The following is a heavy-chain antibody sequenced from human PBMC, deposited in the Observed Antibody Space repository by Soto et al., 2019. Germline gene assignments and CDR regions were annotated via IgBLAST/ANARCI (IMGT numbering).Heavy chain of an antibody. D-gene: IGHD3-3*01. V-gene: IGHV3-30*18. J-gene: IGHJ5*02. Sequence: QVQVVESGGGVVQPGRSLRLSCAASGFTFSNYGMHWVRQAPGKGLEWVAVISYDGNREYYIDSVKGRFTISRDNSENTVHLQMNSLRGEDTAVYYCAKDVDFRSFDGWLDAWGQGTLVTVSS. CDR2: ISYDGNRE. CDR1: GFTFSNYG. CDR3: AKDVDFRSFDGWLDA.